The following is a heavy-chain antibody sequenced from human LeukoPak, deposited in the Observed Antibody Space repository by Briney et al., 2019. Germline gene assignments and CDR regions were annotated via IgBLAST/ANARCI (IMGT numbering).Heavy chain of an antibody. CDR1: GFTFTSYA. CDR3: AQLVDYYYYGMDV. D-gene: IGHD6-6*01. CDR2: ISGSGDST. J-gene: IGHJ6*02. Sequence: GGSLRLSCAASGFTFTSYAMNWLRQAPGKGLEWVSGISGSGDSTDYADSVKGRFTISRDNSKNTLYLQMNSLRAEDTAVYYCAQLVDYYYYGMDVWGQGTTVTVSS. V-gene: IGHV3-23*01.